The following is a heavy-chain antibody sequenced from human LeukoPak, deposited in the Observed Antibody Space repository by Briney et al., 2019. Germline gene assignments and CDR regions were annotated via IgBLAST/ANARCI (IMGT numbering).Heavy chain of an antibody. Sequence: GGSLRLSCAASGLTLSGYWMHWVRQAPGKGLVWVSRINGDASSTSYADSVKGRFTISRDNAKSTLYLQMNSLRVEDTAVYYCSRARGNTYGYFEYWGQGTLVTVSS. CDR1: GLTLSGYW. CDR2: INGDASST. D-gene: IGHD5-18*01. V-gene: IGHV3-74*01. J-gene: IGHJ4*02. CDR3: SRARGNTYGYFEY.